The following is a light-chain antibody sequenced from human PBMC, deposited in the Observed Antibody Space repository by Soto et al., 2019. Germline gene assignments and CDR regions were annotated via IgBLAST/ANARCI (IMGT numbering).Light chain of an antibody. CDR3: ISYTSSSTLGV. Sequence: QSVLTQPASVSGSPGQSITISCTGTSSDVGGYNYVSWYQQHPGKAPKLMIYDVSNRPSGVSNRFSGSKSGNTASLTISGLQAEDEADYYCISYTSSSTLGVFGTGTKVTV. CDR2: DVS. V-gene: IGLV2-14*01. J-gene: IGLJ1*01. CDR1: SSDVGGYNY.